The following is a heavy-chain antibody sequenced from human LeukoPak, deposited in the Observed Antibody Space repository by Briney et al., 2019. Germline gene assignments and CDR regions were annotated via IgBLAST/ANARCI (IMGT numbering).Heavy chain of an antibody. Sequence: SETLSLTCTVSGGSISSCYWSWIRQPPGKGLEWIGYIYYSGSTNYNPSLKSRVTFSVDTSKNQFSLKLNSVTAADTAVYYCARGGDYGDLRYFDYWGQGTLVTVSS. CDR2: IYYSGST. J-gene: IGHJ4*02. CDR3: ARGGDYGDLRYFDY. V-gene: IGHV4-59*01. D-gene: IGHD4-17*01. CDR1: GGSISSCY.